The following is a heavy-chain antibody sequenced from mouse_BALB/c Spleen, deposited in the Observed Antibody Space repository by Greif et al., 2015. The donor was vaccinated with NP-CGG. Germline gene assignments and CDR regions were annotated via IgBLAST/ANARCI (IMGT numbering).Heavy chain of an antibody. V-gene: IGHV14-3*02. CDR1: GFNIRDTY. CDR3: ARWDWYFDV. J-gene: IGHJ1*01. Sequence: VQLQQSVAELVKPGASVKLSCTASGFNIRDTYMHWVKQRPEQGLEWIGRIDPANGNTKYDPKFQGKATITADTSSNTAYLQRSSLTSEDTAVYYCARWDWYFDVWGAGTTVTVSS. CDR2: IDPANGNT.